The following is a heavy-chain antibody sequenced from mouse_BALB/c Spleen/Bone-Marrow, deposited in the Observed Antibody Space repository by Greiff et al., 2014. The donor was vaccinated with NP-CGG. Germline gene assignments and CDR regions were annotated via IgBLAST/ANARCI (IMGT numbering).Heavy chain of an antibody. CDR2: IWSDGST. CDR3: ARDGGYAMDY. Sequence: VQGVESGPGLVAPSQSLSITCTISGFSFTSYGVHWVRQPPGKGPEWLVVIWSDGSTTYNSALKSRLSISKDNSKSQVFLKMNSLQADDTAMCDCARDGGYAMDYWGQGTSVTVSS. CDR1: GFSFTSYG. J-gene: IGHJ4*01. V-gene: IGHV2-6-1*01.